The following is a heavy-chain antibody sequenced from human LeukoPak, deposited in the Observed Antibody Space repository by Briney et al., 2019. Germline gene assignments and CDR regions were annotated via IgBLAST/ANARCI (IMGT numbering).Heavy chain of an antibody. Sequence: ASVKVSCKASGYTFTSYDINWVRQATGQGLEWMGWMNPNSGNTGYAQKFQGRVTMTRNTSISTAYMELSSLRSEDTAVYYCARAAGPSAIFDYWGQGTLVTVSS. D-gene: IGHD6-13*01. J-gene: IGHJ4*02. CDR2: MNPNSGNT. CDR1: GYTFTSYD. V-gene: IGHV1-8*01. CDR3: ARAAGPSAIFDY.